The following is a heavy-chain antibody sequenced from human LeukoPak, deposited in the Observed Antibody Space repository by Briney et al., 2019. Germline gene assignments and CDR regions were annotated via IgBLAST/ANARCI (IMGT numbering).Heavy chain of an antibody. Sequence: QAGASLRLSCAASGFTFSSYAMSWVCQAPGKGLEWVSAISGSGTRTYYADSVKGRFTISRDNSKNTLYLQMNSLRAEDTAVYYCAKEETRAYGGDWGQGTLVTVSS. CDR3: AKEETRAYGGD. D-gene: IGHD4-23*01. CDR2: ISGSGTRT. J-gene: IGHJ4*02. V-gene: IGHV3-23*01. CDR1: GFTFSSYA.